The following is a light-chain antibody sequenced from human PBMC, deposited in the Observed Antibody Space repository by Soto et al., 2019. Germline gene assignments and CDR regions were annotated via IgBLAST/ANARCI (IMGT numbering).Light chain of an antibody. CDR2: DVS. CDR1: QNISNY. Sequence: IVLTQSPATMSLSPGKRATLSCRPSQNISNYLIWYQQKPGQSPRLLIYDVSTRATGIPARFSGSGSGTDFTLTISSLEPEDFAVYYCQQRSNWPPITFGQGTRLEIK. J-gene: IGKJ5*01. CDR3: QQRSNWPPIT. V-gene: IGKV3-11*01.